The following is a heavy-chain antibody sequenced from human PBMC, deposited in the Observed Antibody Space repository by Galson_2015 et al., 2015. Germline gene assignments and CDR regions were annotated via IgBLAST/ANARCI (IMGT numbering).Heavy chain of an antibody. CDR1: GFTFSSCA. CDR3: AKRELDGGAFDI. CDR2: ISGSGGST. V-gene: IGHV3-23*01. D-gene: IGHD1-7*01. J-gene: IGHJ3*02. Sequence: SLRLSCAASGFTFSSCAMSWVRQAPGKGLEWVSAISGSGGSTYYADSVKGRFTISRDNSKNTLYLQMNSLRAEDTAVYYCAKRELDGGAFDIWGQGTMVTVSS.